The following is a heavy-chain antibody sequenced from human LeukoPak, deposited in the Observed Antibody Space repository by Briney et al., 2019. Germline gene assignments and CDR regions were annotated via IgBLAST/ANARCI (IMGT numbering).Heavy chain of an antibody. CDR3: ARAYSSGWFAYYYGMDV. CDR2: ISYDGSNK. Sequence: PGRSLRLSCAASGFTFSSYAMHWVRQAPGKGLEWVAVISYDGSNKYHADSVKGRFTISRDNSKNTLYLQMNSLRAEDTAVYYCARAYSSGWFAYYYGMDVWGQGTTVTVSS. D-gene: IGHD6-19*01. J-gene: IGHJ6*02. V-gene: IGHV3-30-3*01. CDR1: GFTFSSYA.